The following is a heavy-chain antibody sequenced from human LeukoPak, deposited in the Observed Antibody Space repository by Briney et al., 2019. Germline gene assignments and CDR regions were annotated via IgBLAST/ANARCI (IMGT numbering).Heavy chain of an antibody. CDR3: AREIARYNWNYVGWFDP. V-gene: IGHV6-1*01. J-gene: IGHJ5*02. Sequence: SQTLSLTCAISGDSVSSNSAAWNWITQSPSRGLEWLGRTYYRSKWYNDYAVSVKSRITINPDTSKNQFSLQLNSVTPEDTAVYYCAREIARYNWNYVGWFDPWGQGTPVTVSS. D-gene: IGHD1-7*01. CDR2: TYYRSKWYN. CDR1: GDSVSSNSAA.